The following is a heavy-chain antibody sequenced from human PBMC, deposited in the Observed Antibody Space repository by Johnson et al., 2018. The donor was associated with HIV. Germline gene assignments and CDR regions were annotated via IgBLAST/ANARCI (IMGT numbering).Heavy chain of an antibody. CDR3: AKDWGIAAAGTDAFDI. CDR2: IRYDGINK. Sequence: QVQLVESGGGWIQPGGSLRLSWAVSGFTVRNNYMSWFRQAPGKGLEWVAFIRYDGINKYYADPVKGRFTISRDNSKNTRYLQMNSLRAEDTAVYYCAKDWGIAAAGTDAFDIWGQGTMVTVSS. CDR1: GFTVRNNY. D-gene: IGHD6-13*01. V-gene: IGHV3-30*02. J-gene: IGHJ3*02.